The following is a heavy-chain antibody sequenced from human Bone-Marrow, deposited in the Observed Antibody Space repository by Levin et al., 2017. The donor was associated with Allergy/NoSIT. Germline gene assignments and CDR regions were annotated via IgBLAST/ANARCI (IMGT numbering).Heavy chain of an antibody. J-gene: IGHJ4*02. CDR1: GYTFTSYD. V-gene: IGHV1-8*01. D-gene: IGHD3-10*01. Sequence: ASVKVSCKASGYTFTSYDINWVRQATGQGLEWMGWMNPNSGNTGYAQKFQGRVTMTRNTSISTAYMELSSLRSEDTAVYYCARGRMVRGVIKQYYFDYWGQGTLVTVSS. CDR3: ARGRMVRGVIKQYYFDY. CDR2: MNPNSGNT.